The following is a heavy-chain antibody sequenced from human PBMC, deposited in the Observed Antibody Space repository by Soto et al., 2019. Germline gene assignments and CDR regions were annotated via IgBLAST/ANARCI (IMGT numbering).Heavy chain of an antibody. CDR2: ISSYIGNT. CDR1: GYTFTSYG. Sequence: QVQLVQSGAEMEKPGASVKVSCKASGYTFTSYGISWVRQAPGQGLEWMGWISSYIGNTKYAQKFHGRVTMTTDTSTSTAYMEVRSLRADDTAGYSCARDDVGYCTSDVCYTKPFAYWGQGALVTVSS. D-gene: IGHD2-8*01. CDR3: ARDDVGYCTSDVCYTKPFAY. J-gene: IGHJ4*02. V-gene: IGHV1-18*01.